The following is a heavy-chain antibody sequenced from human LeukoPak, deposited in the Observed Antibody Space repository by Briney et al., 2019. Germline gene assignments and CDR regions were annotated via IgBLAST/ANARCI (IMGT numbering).Heavy chain of an antibody. V-gene: IGHV4-39*07. J-gene: IGHJ4*02. D-gene: IGHD3-22*01. CDR2: IYYSGST. CDR1: GGSISSSSFY. CDR3: ARDLGYYYDSSGY. Sequence: SETLSLTCTVSGGSISSSSFYWGWIRQPPGKGLEWIGSIYYSGSTYYNPSLQSRVTISVDKSKSQFSLKLSSVTAADTAVYYCARDLGYYYDSSGYWGQGTLVTVSS.